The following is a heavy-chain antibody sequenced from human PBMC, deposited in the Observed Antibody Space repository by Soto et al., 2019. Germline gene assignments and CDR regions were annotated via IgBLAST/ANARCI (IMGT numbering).Heavy chain of an antibody. CDR1: GFSLSTSGVG. V-gene: IGHV2-5*01. CDR2: IYWNDDK. Sequence: SGPTLVNPTQTLTLTCTFSGFSLSTSGVGVGWIRQPPGKALEWLALIYWNDDKRYSPSLKSRLTITKDTSKNQVVLTMTNMDPMDTATYYCAHSGYAIPPGPWFDPWGQGTLVTVSS. CDR3: AHSGYAIPPGPWFDP. D-gene: IGHD2-8*01. J-gene: IGHJ5*02.